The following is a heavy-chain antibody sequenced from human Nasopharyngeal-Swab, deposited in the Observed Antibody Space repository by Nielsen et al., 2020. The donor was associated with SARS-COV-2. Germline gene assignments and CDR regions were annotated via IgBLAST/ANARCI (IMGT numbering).Heavy chain of an antibody. CDR3: ARGRRGVWVDY. CDR1: GGSFSGYY. J-gene: IGHJ4*02. V-gene: IGHV4-34*01. CDR2: INHSGST. Sequence: SETLSLTCAVYGGSFSGYYWSWIRQPPGKGLEWIGEINHSGSTNYNPSLKSRVTISVDTSKNQFSLKLSSVTAADTAVYYCARGRRGVWVDYWGQGTLVTVFS. D-gene: IGHD1-14*01.